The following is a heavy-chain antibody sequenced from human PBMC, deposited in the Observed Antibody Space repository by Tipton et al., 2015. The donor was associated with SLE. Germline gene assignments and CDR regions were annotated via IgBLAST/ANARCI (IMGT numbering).Heavy chain of an antibody. CDR3: ARGGSGSYHWYFDL. CDR1: GGSISSGGYY. D-gene: IGHD1-26*01. CDR2: IYYSGST. Sequence: TLSLTCTVSGGSISSGGYYWSWIRQHPGKGLEWIGYIYYSGSTYYNPALKSRATISVDTSKNQFSLKLSSVTATDTAVYYCARGGSGSYHWYFDLWGRGTLVTVSS. V-gene: IGHV4-31*03. J-gene: IGHJ2*01.